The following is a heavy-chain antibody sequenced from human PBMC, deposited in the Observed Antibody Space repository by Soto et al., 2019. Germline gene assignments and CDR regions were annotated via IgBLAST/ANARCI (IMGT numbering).Heavy chain of an antibody. V-gene: IGHV4-31*03. D-gene: IGHD6-19*01. J-gene: IGHJ3*02. CDR3: ARDTFGSGWYVLEDDAFDI. Sequence: SETLSLTCTVSGGSISSGGYYWSWIRKHPGKGLEWIGYIYYSGSTYYNPSLKSRVTISVDTSKNQFSLKLSSVTAEDTAVYYCARDTFGSGWYVLEDDAFDIWGQGTMVTVSS. CDR2: IYYSGST. CDR1: GGSISSGGYY.